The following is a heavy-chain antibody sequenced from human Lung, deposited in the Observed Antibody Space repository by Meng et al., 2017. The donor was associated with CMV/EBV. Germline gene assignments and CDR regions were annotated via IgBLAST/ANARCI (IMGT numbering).Heavy chain of an antibody. J-gene: IGHJ4*02. CDR1: GGALSSCY. D-gene: IGHD6-6*01. CDR3: ARQYSSAYYSDY. CDR2: IRHSGDTT. Sequence: GGALSSCYWRWIRQTPGKGLEWIGEIRHSGDTTNYNPSLKSRVTISIDTSKKQFSLKLSAVTAADTAVYYCARQYSSAYYSDYWGQGTLVTVSS. V-gene: IGHV4-34*01.